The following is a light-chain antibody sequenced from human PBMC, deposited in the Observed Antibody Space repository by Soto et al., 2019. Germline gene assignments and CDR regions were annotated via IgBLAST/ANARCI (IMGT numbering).Light chain of an antibody. Sequence: QSALTQPASVSGSPGQSITISCTGTSSDVGTSTYVSWYQQHPGKVPQLIIYEVSNRPSGVSNRFSGSKSGNTASLTISGLQAEDEADYYCSSYTTTNTLGVFGPGTKLTVL. CDR2: EVS. J-gene: IGLJ1*01. V-gene: IGLV2-14*01. CDR3: SSYTTTNTLGV. CDR1: SSDVGTSTY.